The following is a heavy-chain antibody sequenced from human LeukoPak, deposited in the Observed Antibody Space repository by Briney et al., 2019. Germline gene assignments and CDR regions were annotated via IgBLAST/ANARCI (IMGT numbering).Heavy chain of an antibody. Sequence: AGGSLRPSCAAPGFTFGSYAMGWVRQAPGKGLEWASAISGNGARTYYADSVKGRFTISRDNSKNTLNLQVNSLRAEDTAVYYCAKVAEMDTILGKFDNWGQGTLVTVSS. CDR1: GFTFGSYA. J-gene: IGHJ5*02. CDR3: AKVAEMDTILGKFDN. D-gene: IGHD5-24*01. V-gene: IGHV3-23*01. CDR2: ISGNGART.